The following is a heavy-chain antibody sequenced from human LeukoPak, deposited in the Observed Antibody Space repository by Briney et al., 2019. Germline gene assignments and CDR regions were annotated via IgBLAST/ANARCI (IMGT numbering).Heavy chain of an antibody. CDR2: ISYDGSNK. Sequence: GRSLRLSCAASGFTFSNYAMHWVRQAPGKGLEWVAVISYDGSNKYYADSVKGRFTISRDNSKNTLYLQMSSLRAKDTAVYYCARDLYDSSESAFDIWGQGTMVTVSS. V-gene: IGHV3-30-3*01. CDR3: ARDLYDSSESAFDI. J-gene: IGHJ3*02. D-gene: IGHD3-22*01. CDR1: GFTFSNYA.